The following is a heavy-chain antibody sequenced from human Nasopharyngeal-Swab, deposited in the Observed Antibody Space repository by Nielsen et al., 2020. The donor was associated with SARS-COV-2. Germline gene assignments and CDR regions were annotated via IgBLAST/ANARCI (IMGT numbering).Heavy chain of an antibody. Sequence: VRQAPGKGLEWVGRIKSKTDGGTTDYAAPVKGRFTISRDDSKNTLYLQMNSLKTEDTAVYCCTTLLPAMVGLADAFDIWGQGTMVTVSS. D-gene: IGHD5-18*01. CDR2: IKSKTDGGTT. J-gene: IGHJ3*02. V-gene: IGHV3-15*01. CDR3: TTLLPAMVGLADAFDI.